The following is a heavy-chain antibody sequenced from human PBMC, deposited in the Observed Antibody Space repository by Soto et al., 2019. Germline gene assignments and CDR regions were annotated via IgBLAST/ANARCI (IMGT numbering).Heavy chain of an antibody. CDR2: IYPGDSDT. V-gene: IGHV5-51*01. J-gene: IGHJ6*03. D-gene: IGHD6-13*01. Sequence: SLKISCKGSGYSFTSYWIGWVRQMPGKGLEWMGIIYPGDSDTRYSPSFQGQVTISADKSISTAYLQWGSLKASDTAMYYCARLTRWYSSSYPTCYYFKDVWGKGTTVTVSS. CDR1: GYSFTSYW. CDR3: ARLTRWYSSSYPTCYYFKDV.